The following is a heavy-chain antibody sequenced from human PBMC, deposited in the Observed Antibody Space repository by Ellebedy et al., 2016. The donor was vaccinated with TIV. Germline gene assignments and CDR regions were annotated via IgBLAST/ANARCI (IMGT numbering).Heavy chain of an antibody. D-gene: IGHD3-3*02. Sequence: GGSLRLSCAASGFTFSYNAMNWVRQTPGKGLEWLSYISSGSLTIHYADSVKGRFTISRDDAKNSLSLQMNSLRDEDTAVYFCARGGLAGANDYWGQGTLVTVSS. CDR3: ARGGLAGANDY. CDR2: ISSGSLTI. CDR1: GFTFSYNA. V-gene: IGHV3-48*02. J-gene: IGHJ4*02.